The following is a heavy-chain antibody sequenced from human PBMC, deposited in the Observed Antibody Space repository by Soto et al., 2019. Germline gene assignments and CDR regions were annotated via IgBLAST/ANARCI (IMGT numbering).Heavy chain of an antibody. CDR2: ISAYNGNT. D-gene: IGHD6-19*01. CDR3: ARDLDGSGWADALSGYYGMDV. J-gene: IGHJ6*02. CDR1: GYTFTSYG. Sequence: ASVKVSCKASGYTFTSYGISWVRQAPGQGLEWMGWISAYNGNTNYAQKLQGRVTMTTDTSTSTAYMELRSLRSDDTAVYYCARDLDGSGWADALSGYYGMDVWGQGTTVTVSS. V-gene: IGHV1-18*01.